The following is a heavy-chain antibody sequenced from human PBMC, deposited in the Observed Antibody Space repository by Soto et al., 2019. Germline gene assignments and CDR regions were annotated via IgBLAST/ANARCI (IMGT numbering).Heavy chain of an antibody. V-gene: IGHV1-69*13. Sequence: VASVKVSCKASGGSFSSYAISWVRQAPGQGLEWMGGIIPIFGTANYAQKFQGRVTITADESTSTAYMELSSLRSEDTAVYYCARAVGSYQSFYFDYWGQGTLVTVSS. D-gene: IGHD1-26*01. CDR2: IIPIFGTA. J-gene: IGHJ4*02. CDR1: GGSFSSYA. CDR3: ARAVGSYQSFYFDY.